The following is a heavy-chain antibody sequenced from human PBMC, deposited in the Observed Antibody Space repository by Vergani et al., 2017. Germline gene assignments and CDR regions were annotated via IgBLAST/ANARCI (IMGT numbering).Heavy chain of an antibody. CDR1: GFTFSSYW. D-gene: IGHD1-1*01. J-gene: IGHJ6*02. Sequence: EVQLVESGGGLVQPGGSLRLSCAASGFTFSSYWMSWVRQAPGKGLEWVANIKQDGSEKYYVDSVKGRFTISRDNAKNSLYLQMNSLRAEDTAVYYCARDRPAGTGTYYYGMDVWGQGTTVTVSS. CDR2: IKQDGSEK. CDR3: ARDRPAGTGTYYYGMDV. V-gene: IGHV3-7*03.